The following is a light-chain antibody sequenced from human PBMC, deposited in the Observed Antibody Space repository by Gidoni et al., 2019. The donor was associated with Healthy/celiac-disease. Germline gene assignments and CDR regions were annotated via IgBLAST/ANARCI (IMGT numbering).Light chain of an antibody. CDR1: QSVSSSY. J-gene: IGKJ1*01. CDR3: QQYGSSPET. Sequence: EIVLTQSPGTLSLSPGERATLSCGASQSVSSSYLAWYQQEPGQAPRLLNYGATSRATGIPGKFSGSASGTDLTLTISGLEPEDFAVYYCQQYGSSPETFGQGTKVEIK. CDR2: GAT. V-gene: IGKV3-20*01.